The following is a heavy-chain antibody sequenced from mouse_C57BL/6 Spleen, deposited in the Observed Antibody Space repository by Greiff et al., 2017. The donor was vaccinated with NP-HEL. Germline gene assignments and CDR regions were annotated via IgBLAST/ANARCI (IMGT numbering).Heavy chain of an antibody. CDR1: GYSITSGYY. Sequence: DVKLQESGPGLVKPSQSLSLTCSVTGYSITSGYYWNWIRQFPGNKLEWMGYISYDGSNNYNPSLKNRISITRDTSKNQFFLKLNSVTTEDTATYYCAREGDYYGPGVWGTGTTVTVSS. J-gene: IGHJ1*03. CDR3: AREGDYYGPGV. D-gene: IGHD1-2*01. CDR2: ISYDGSN. V-gene: IGHV3-6*01.